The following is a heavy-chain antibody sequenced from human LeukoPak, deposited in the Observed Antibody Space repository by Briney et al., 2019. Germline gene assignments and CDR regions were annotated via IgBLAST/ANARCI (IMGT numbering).Heavy chain of an antibody. V-gene: IGHV4-4*02. CDR2: INHSGDT. J-gene: IGHJ3*02. D-gene: IGHD3-22*01. Sequence: PSGTLSLTCAVSGGSINSNNWWSWVRLSPGKGLEWIGEINHSGDTNYNPSLESRVTISVDNSKNQFSLKFSSVTAADTAVYYCARARNYYDSSDYYYEGDAFDIWGQGTMVTVSS. CDR1: GGSINSNNW. CDR3: ARARNYYDSSDYYYEGDAFDI.